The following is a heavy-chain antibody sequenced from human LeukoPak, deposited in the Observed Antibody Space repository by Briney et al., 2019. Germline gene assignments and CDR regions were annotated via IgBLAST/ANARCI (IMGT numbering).Heavy chain of an antibody. CDR3: ARDYASGWYWDY. V-gene: IGHV3-30*04. CDR1: GFTFSSYA. Sequence: GGSLRLSCAASGFTFSSYAMHWVRQAPGKGLEWVAVISYDGSNKYYADSVKGRFTISRDNSKNTLYLQMNSLRAEDTAVYYCARDYASGWYWDYWGRGTLVTVSS. J-gene: IGHJ4*02. CDR2: ISYDGSNK. D-gene: IGHD6-19*01.